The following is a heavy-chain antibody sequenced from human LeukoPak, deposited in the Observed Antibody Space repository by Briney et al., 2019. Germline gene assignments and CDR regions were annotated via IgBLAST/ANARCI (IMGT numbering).Heavy chain of an antibody. CDR1: GYSFTSYW. J-gene: IGHJ4*02. CDR2: IYPGDSDT. V-gene: IGHV5-51*01. CDR3: ARPGEEFYYDSSGFDN. Sequence: GESLKISCKGSGYSFTSYWIGWVRQMPGKGLEWMGIIYPGDSDTRYSPSFQGQVTISADKSISTAYLQWSSLKASDTAMYYCARPGEEFYYDSSGFDNWGQGTLVTVSS. D-gene: IGHD3-22*01.